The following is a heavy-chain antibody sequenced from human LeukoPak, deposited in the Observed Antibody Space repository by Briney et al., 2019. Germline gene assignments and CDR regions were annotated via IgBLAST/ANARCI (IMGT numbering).Heavy chain of an antibody. CDR2: INPSGGST. V-gene: IGHV1-46*01. CDR1: GYTFTSYY. Sequence: ASVKVSCKASGYTFTSYYMHRVRQAPGQGLEWMGIINPSGGSTSYAQKFQGRVTMTRDTSTSTVYMELSSLRSEDTAVYYCYGGNPNPSARDAFDIWGQGTMVTVSS. CDR3: YGGNPNPSARDAFDI. D-gene: IGHD4-23*01. J-gene: IGHJ3*02.